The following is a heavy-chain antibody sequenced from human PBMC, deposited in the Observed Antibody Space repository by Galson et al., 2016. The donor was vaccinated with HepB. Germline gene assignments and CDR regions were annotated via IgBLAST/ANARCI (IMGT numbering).Heavy chain of an antibody. CDR3: ASRLSPPNFGMDV. CDR1: GGSISSGNYY. D-gene: IGHD2/OR15-2a*01. Sequence: TLSLTCTVSGGSISSGNYYWSWIRQPPGKGLQWIGFIYYSGNTEPNPSLKSRVTISIDTSKNQFSLKLSSVTAADTAVYYCASRLSPPNFGMDVWGQGTTVTVSS. CDR2: IYYSGNT. V-gene: IGHV4-30-4*01. J-gene: IGHJ6*02.